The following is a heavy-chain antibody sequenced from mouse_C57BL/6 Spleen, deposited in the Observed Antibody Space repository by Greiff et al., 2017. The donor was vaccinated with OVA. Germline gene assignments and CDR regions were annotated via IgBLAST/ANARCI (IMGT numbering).Heavy chain of an antibody. CDR3: ATYSNYQFYFDY. CDR2: INPNNGGT. J-gene: IGHJ2*01. CDR1: GYTFTDYN. Sequence: VQLQQSGPELVKPGASVKMSCKASGYTFTDYNMHWVKQSHGKSLEWIGYINPNNGGTSYNQKFKGKATLTVNKSSSTAYMELRSLTSEDSAVYYCATYSNYQFYFDYWGQGTTLTVSS. V-gene: IGHV1-22*01. D-gene: IGHD2-5*01.